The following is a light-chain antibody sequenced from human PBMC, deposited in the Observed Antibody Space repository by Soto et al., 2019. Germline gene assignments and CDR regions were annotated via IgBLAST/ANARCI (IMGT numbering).Light chain of an antibody. CDR1: SSDVGGYNY. J-gene: IGLJ3*02. V-gene: IGLV2-14*01. CDR2: EVS. CDR3: SSYTSSSTPWV. Sequence: QSVLTQPASVSGSPGQSITISCTGTSSDVGGYNYVSWYQQHPGKAPKLMIYEVSNRPSGVSNRFSGSKSGNKASLTISGLQAEDEADYYCSSYTSSSTPWVFGGGTQLTVL.